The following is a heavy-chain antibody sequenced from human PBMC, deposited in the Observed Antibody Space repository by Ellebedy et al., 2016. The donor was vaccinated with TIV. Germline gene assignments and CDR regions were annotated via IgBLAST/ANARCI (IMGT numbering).Heavy chain of an antibody. CDR2: ISWDGGST. J-gene: IGHJ4*02. CDR3: AKGPMGKYYFDY. V-gene: IGHV3-43*01. CDR1: GFTFDDYT. D-gene: IGHD7-27*01. Sequence: GESLKISCAASGFTFDDYTMHWVRQAPGKGLEWVSLISWDGGSTYYADSVTGRFTISRDNSKHSLYLQMNSLRTEDTAFYYCAKGPMGKYYFDYWGQGTLVTVS.